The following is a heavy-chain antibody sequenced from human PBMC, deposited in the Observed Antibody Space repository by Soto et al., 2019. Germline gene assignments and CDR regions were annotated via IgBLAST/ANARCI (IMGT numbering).Heavy chain of an antibody. J-gene: IGHJ6*02. CDR1: GYTFTSYY. V-gene: IGHV1-46*01. CDR2: INPSGGST. Sequence: ASVKVSCKASGYTFTSYYMHWVRQAPGQGLEWMGIINPSGGSTSYAQKFQGRVTTTRDTSSSTVYMELSSLRSEDTAVYYCARQVGGRPDGYYYYGMDVWGQGTTVTVSS. D-gene: IGHD1-26*01. CDR3: ARQVGGRPDGYYYYGMDV.